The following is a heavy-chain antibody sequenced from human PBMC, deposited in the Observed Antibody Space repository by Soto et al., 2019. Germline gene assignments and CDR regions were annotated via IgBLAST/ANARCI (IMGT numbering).Heavy chain of an antibody. V-gene: IGHV4-59*08. CDR1: GSSISSYY. CDR3: ARRFGRNFDY. D-gene: IGHD3-16*01. Sequence: QVQLQESGPELVKPSETLSLTCTVSGSSISSYYWSWIRQPPGKGLEWIGYIYYSGSTNYNPSLKSRVTISVDTSKNQFSLKLSSVTAADTAVYYCARRFGRNFDYWGQGTLVTVSS. J-gene: IGHJ4*02. CDR2: IYYSGST.